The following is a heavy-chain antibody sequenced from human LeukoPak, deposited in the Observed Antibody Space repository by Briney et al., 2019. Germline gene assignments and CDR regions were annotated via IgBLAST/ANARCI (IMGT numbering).Heavy chain of an antibody. CDR2: ISYDESNK. CDR1: GFTFRNYV. V-gene: IGHV3-30-3*01. J-gene: IGHJ6*02. CDR3: ARDLGYASETNYGMDV. Sequence: GGSLRLSCAASGFTFRNYVIHWVRQAPGKGLEWVAVISYDESNKYYADSVKGRFTISRDNSKNTLYLQMNSLRAEDTAVYYCARDLGYASETNYGMDVWGQGTTVTVFS. D-gene: IGHD3-10*01.